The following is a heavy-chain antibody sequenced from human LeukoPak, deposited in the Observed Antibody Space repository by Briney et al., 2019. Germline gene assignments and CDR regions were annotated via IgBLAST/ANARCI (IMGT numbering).Heavy chain of an antibody. CDR2: IIPIFGTA. CDR3: ARYYYDSSGYLAFDY. Sequence: SVKVSCKASGYTFTSYGISWVRQAPGQGLEWMGGIIPIFGTANYAQKFQGRVTITADESTSTAYMELSSLRSEDTAVYYCARYYYDSSGYLAFDYWGQGTLVTVSS. V-gene: IGHV1-69*13. D-gene: IGHD3-22*01. CDR1: GYTFTSYG. J-gene: IGHJ4*02.